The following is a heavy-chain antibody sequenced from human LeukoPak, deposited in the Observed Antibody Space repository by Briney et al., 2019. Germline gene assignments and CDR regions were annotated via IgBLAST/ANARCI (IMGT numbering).Heavy chain of an antibody. V-gene: IGHV4-34*01. CDR3: ARGLSYCSSTSCYRDYYYYYYMDV. J-gene: IGHJ6*03. D-gene: IGHD2-2*01. CDR2: INHSGST. CDR1: GGSFSGYY. Sequence: SETLSLTCAVYGGSFSGYYWSWIRQPPGKGLEWIGEINHSGSTNYNPSLKSRVTISVDTSKNQFSLKLSSVTAADTAVYYCARGLSYCSSTSCYRDYYYYYYMDVWGKGTTVTVSS.